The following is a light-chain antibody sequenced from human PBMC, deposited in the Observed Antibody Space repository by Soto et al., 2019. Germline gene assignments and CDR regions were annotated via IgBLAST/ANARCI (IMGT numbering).Light chain of an antibody. J-gene: IGKJ4*01. CDR3: QQRSNWPPALS. V-gene: IGKV3-11*01. CDR1: QSVNNF. Sequence: EVVLTQSPATLSLSPGDRATLSCRASQSVNNFSAWYQQKPGQTPRLLIYDASKRATGIPGRFSGSGSGTDFTLTISSLEPEDFAVYYCQQRSNWPPALSFGGGTKVEI. CDR2: DAS.